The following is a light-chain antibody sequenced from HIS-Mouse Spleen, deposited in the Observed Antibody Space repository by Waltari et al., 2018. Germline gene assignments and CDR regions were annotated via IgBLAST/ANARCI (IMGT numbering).Light chain of an antibody. Sequence: EIVLTQSPGTLSLSPGERATLSCRASQSVSSSYLAWYQQRPGQAPRLLIYVASSRATGIPDRFRGSGSGTDFTLTISRLEPEDFAVYYCQQYGSSPPTFGQGTKVEIK. CDR1: QSVSSSY. CDR3: QQYGSSPPT. V-gene: IGKV3-20*01. CDR2: VAS. J-gene: IGKJ1*01.